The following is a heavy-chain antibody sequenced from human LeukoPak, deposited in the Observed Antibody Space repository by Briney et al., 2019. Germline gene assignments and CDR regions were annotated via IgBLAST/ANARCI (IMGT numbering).Heavy chain of an antibody. D-gene: IGHD2-2*01. CDR1: GYTFTSYG. CDR2: ISAYNGNT. Sequence: ASVKVSCKASGYTFTSYGISWVRQAPGQGLEWMGWISAYNGNTNYAQKLQGRVPMTTDTSTSTAYMELRSLRSDDTAVYYCARESVFCSSTSCFFDYWGQGTLVTVSS. J-gene: IGHJ4*02. V-gene: IGHV1-18*01. CDR3: ARESVFCSSTSCFFDY.